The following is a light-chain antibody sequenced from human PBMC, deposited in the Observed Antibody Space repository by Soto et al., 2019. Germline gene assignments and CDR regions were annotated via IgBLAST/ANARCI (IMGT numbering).Light chain of an antibody. V-gene: IGKV3-11*01. J-gene: IGKJ1*01. CDR3: QQRSDWPWT. CDR1: QSVTSN. CDR2: EAS. Sequence: EIVMTQSPATLSVSPGDRATLSFRASQSVTSNLAWYQQKPGQAPRLLMYEASTRATGIPARFSGGGSGTDFTLTISSLEPEDFAVYYCQQRSDWPWTFGQGTKVDI.